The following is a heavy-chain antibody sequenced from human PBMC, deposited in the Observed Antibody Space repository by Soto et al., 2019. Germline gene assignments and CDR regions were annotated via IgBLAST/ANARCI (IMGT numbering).Heavy chain of an antibody. CDR2: IDSSGAYT. Sequence: PGGSLRLSCAASGFIFRTYAMSWVRQAPGKGLAWVSSIDSSGAYTYYAASVKGRFTISRDNSKNTLYLQMNSLRAEDTAVYYCAGIRAANAIGYWGQGTLVXVSS. J-gene: IGHJ4*02. D-gene: IGHD6-13*01. V-gene: IGHV3-23*01. CDR1: GFIFRTYA. CDR3: AGIRAANAIGY.